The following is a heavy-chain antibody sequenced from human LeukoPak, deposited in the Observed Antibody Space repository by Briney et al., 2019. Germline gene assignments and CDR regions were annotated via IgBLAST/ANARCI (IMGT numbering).Heavy chain of an antibody. J-gene: IGHJ3*01. CDR3: ARDAKLYFDDVFHV. D-gene: IGHD2-8*01. CDR1: GGSISSGGYF. V-gene: IGHV4-39*07. Sequence: KTSETLSLTCSVSGGSISSGGYFWVWIRQPPGKGLEWIGSMNYRGSTYYNPSLKSRVTISVDTSKNQFSLKLSSVTAADTAVYYCARDAKLYFDDVFHVWGQGTMVSVSS. CDR2: MNYRGST.